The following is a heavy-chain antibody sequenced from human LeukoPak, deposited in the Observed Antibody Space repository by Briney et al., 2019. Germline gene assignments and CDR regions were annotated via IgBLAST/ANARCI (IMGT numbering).Heavy chain of an antibody. CDR1: GFTFSSCA. CDR3: ARGQLVDYGMDV. V-gene: IGHV3-30*03. D-gene: IGHD2-15*01. CDR2: MSYDGGHK. Sequence: GGSLRLSCAASGFTFSSCAMHWVRQAPGKGLEWVAVMSYDGGHKYYADSVKGRFTISRDNSKNTLYLQMNSLRAEDTAVYYCARGQLVDYGMDVWGQGTTVTVSS. J-gene: IGHJ6*02.